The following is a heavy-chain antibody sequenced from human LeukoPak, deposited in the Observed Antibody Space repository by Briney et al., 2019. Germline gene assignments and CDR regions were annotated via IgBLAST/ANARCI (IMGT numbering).Heavy chain of an antibody. CDR2: IIPMFGTA. CDR3: ARVSGSEKTYYYYYMDV. CDR1: GYTFTSYG. Sequence: SVKVSCKASGYTFTSYGISWVRQAPGRGLEWMGGIIPMFGTANDEQQLQGRVTITADESTSTAYMELSSLRSEDTAVYYCARVSGSEKTYYYYYMDVWGKGTTVTVSS. J-gene: IGHJ6*03. D-gene: IGHD3-10*01. V-gene: IGHV1-69*13.